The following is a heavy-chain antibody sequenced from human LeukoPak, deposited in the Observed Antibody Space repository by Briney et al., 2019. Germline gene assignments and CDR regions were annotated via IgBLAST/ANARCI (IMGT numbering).Heavy chain of an antibody. J-gene: IGHJ4*02. Sequence: ASVKVSCKVSGYTLTELSMHWVRHAPGKGLEWMGGFDPEDGETIYAQKFQGRVTMTEDTSTDTAYMELSSLRSEDTAVYYCATGRYYYDSSGYWLDYWGQGTLVTVSS. CDR2: FDPEDGET. CDR3: ATGRYYYDSSGYWLDY. D-gene: IGHD3-22*01. CDR1: GYTLTELS. V-gene: IGHV1-24*01.